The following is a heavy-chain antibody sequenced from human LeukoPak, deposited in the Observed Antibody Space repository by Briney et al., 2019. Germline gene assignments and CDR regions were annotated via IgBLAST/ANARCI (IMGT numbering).Heavy chain of an antibody. CDR2: IYYSGST. CDR3: ARLTGYSSSYYFDY. D-gene: IGHD6-6*01. CDR1: GGSISSHY. V-gene: IGHV4-59*08. J-gene: IGHJ4*02. Sequence: SETLSLTCSVSGGSISSHYWSWIRQPPGKGLEWIGYIYYSGSTNYNPSLKSRVTISVDTSKNQFSLKLSSVTAADTAVYYCARLTGYSSSYYFDYWGRGTLVTVSS.